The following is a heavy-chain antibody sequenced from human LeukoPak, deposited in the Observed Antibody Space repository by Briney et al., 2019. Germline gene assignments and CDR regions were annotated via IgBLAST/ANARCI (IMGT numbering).Heavy chain of an antibody. V-gene: IGHV1-2*02. CDR3: ARDSRVTNGDY. CDR1: GYTLTGYY. CDR2: INPKNGGT. Sequence: ASVKVSCKASGYTLTGYYMHWVRQAPGQGLEWMGLINPKNGGTSYAQKFQGRVTMTRDTSITTAYMELSSLRSDDTAVYYCARDSRVTNGDYWGQGTLVTDSS. J-gene: IGHJ4*02. D-gene: IGHD3-10*01.